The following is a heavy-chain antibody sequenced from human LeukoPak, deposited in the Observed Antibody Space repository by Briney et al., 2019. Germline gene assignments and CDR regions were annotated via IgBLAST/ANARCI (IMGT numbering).Heavy chain of an antibody. J-gene: IGHJ2*01. CDR1: GYTFTTHY. V-gene: IGHV1-46*01. Sequence: GASVKVSCKGSGYTFTTHYIHWVRQAPGQGLEWMGIINPSDGGASYAQKFQGRLTMSRDTSTSTLYMELSSLRSEDTAIYYCARKAPHDSSGWYFDLWGRGTLVTVSS. D-gene: IGHD3-22*01. CDR3: ARKAPHDSSGWYFDL. CDR2: INPSDGGA.